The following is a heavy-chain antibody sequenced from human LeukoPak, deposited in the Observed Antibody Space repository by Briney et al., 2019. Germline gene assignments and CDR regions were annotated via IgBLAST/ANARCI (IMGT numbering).Heavy chain of an antibody. J-gene: IGHJ4*02. CDR3: ARETSGWGDYFDY. V-gene: IGHV4-34*01. Sequence: PSETLSLTCAVYGGSFSGYYWSWIRQPPGKGLEWIGEINHSGSTNYNPSLKSRVPISVDTSKNQFSLKLSSVTAADTAVYYCARETSGWGDYFDYWGQGTLVTVSS. CDR2: INHSGST. D-gene: IGHD6-19*01. CDR1: GGSFSGYY.